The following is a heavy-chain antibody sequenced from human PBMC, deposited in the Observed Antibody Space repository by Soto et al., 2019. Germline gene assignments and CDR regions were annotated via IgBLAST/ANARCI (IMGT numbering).Heavy chain of an antibody. J-gene: IGHJ6*03. D-gene: IGHD2-8*01. CDR1: GYSFTSYW. CDR3: ARHVNGDYYYYYYMDV. Sequence: PGESLKISCKVSGYSFTSYWIGWVRQMPGKGLEWMGIIYPGDSDTRYSPSFQGQGTISADKSISTAYLQWSSLKASDTAMYYCARHVNGDYYYYYYMDVWGKGTTVTVSS. V-gene: IGHV5-51*01. CDR2: IYPGDSDT.